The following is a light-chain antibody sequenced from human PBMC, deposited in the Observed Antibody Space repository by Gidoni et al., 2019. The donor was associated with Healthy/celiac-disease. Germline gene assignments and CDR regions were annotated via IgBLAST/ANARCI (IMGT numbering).Light chain of an antibody. Sequence: QMTQSPATLSASLGNRVTMTCRASQSLNSGLAWYQQKTGKAPKLLIHKASSLESGVPSRFSGSGSGTEFSITISGLQPDDFATYYCQQYNSYSRTFGQGTTVEMK. CDR3: QQYNSYSRT. V-gene: IGKV1-5*03. CDR2: KAS. J-gene: IGKJ1*01. CDR1: QSLNSG.